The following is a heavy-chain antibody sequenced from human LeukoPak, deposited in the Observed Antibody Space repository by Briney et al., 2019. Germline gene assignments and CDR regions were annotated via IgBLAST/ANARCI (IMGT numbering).Heavy chain of an antibody. V-gene: IGHV4-59*01. J-gene: IGHJ3*02. Sequence: PSETLSLTCTVSGGSISSYYWSWIRQPPGKGLEWIGYIYYSGSTNYNPSLKSRVTISVDTSKNQFSLKLSSVTAADTAVCYCARGSTVTTMDDAFDIWGQGTMVTVSS. CDR1: GGSISSYY. CDR2: IYYSGST. D-gene: IGHD4-17*01. CDR3: ARGSTVTTMDDAFDI.